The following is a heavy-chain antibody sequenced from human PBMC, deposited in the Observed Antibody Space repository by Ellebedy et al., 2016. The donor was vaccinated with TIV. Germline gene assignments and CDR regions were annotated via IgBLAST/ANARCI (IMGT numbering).Heavy chain of an antibody. J-gene: IGHJ4*02. CDR1: GLTFRSHG. V-gene: IGHV3-30*03. Sequence: GGSLRLSXVASGLTFRSHGIYWVRQAPGKGLEWVAVLSSDGSNKYYADSVKGRFTISRDNSKNTLYLQMNSLRTDDMAVYYCARGGSSGSSDYWGQGTLVTVSS. CDR2: LSSDGSNK. CDR3: ARGGSSGSSDY. D-gene: IGHD3-10*01.